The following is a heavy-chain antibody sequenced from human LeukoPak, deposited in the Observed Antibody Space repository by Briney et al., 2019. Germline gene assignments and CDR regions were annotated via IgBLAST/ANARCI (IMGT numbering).Heavy chain of an antibody. Sequence: ASVTVSCKASGYTFTSYGIRWVRQAPGQGLEWMGWISAYNGNTNYAQKLQGRVTMTTDTSTSTAYMELRSLRSDDTAVYYCARGARITIFGVVQAPLFDYWGQGTLVTVSS. CDR1: GYTFTSYG. CDR2: ISAYNGNT. D-gene: IGHD3-3*01. J-gene: IGHJ4*02. CDR3: ARGARITIFGVVQAPLFDY. V-gene: IGHV1-18*01.